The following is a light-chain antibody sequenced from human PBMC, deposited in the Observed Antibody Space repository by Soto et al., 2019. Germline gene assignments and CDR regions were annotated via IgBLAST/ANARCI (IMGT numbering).Light chain of an antibody. CDR3: QQYASSPWT. CDR2: GAS. J-gene: IGKJ1*01. CDR1: QSVSSSY. V-gene: IGKV3-20*01. Sequence: EIELTQSPRTLSLSPGERATLSCRASQSVSSSYLAWYQQKPGQAPRLLIYGASSRATGIPDRFSGSGSGTDFTLTISRLEPEDFAVYYCQQYASSPWTFGQGTKV.